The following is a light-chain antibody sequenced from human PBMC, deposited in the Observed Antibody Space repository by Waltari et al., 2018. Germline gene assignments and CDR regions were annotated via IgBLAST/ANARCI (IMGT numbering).Light chain of an antibody. CDR2: GVS. J-gene: IGKJ2*02. Sequence: DIQMTQSPSFLSASVGDRVTISCRASQSVGINLNWYQQRPGQAPNLLIFGVSSLHGGAPSRFSGSGSETVLSLTIRGLQPEDFATYYCHQTHSFPRTFGQGTKVEIK. CDR3: HQTHSFPRT. CDR1: QSVGIN. V-gene: IGKV1-39*01.